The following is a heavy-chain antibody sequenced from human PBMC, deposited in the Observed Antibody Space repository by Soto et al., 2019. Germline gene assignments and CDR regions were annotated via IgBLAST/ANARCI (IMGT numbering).Heavy chain of an antibody. CDR2: ISYDGSNK. CDR1: GFTFSSYG. Sequence: GGSLRLSCAASGFTFSSYGMHWVRQAPGKGLEWVAVISYDGSNKYYADSVKGRLTISRDNSKNTLYLQMNSLRAEDTAVYYCAKEYYYDSSGYPYYYYYYGMDVWGQGTTVTVSS. CDR3: AKEYYYDSSGYPYYYYYYGMDV. D-gene: IGHD3-22*01. V-gene: IGHV3-30*18. J-gene: IGHJ6*02.